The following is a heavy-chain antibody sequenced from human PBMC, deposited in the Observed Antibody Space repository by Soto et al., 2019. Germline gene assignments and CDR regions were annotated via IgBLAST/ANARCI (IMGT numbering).Heavy chain of an antibody. CDR1: GFTFSSYA. CDR2: ISYDGSNK. CDR3: ACYRLEYRRATWSDS. J-gene: IGHJ5*01. D-gene: IGHD6-6*01. V-gene: IGHV3-30-3*01. Sequence: PGGSLRLSCAASGFTFSSYAMHWVRQAPGKGLEWVAVISYDGSNKYYADSVKGRFTISRDNSKNTLYLQMNSLRAEDTAVYYCACYRLEYRRATWSDSWGQGTLVTVSS.